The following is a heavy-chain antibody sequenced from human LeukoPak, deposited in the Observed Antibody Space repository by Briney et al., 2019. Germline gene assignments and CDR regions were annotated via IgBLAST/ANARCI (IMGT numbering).Heavy chain of an antibody. D-gene: IGHD4-17*01. J-gene: IGHJ6*02. V-gene: IGHV1-8*01. CDR2: MNPNSGNT. CDR1: GYTFTSYD. Sequence: RASVKVSCKASGYTFTSYDINWVRQATGQGLEWMGWMNPNSGNTGYAQKFQGRVTMTRNTSISTAYMELSSLRSEDTAVYYCARSDYPYYYYGMDVWGQGTTVTVSS. CDR3: ARSDYPYYYYGMDV.